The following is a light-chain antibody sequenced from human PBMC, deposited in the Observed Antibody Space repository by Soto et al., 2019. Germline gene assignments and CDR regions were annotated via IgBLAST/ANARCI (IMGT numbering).Light chain of an antibody. CDR2: TAS. CDR1: HSISNN. CDR3: QQSYSIPYS. V-gene: IGKV1-39*01. Sequence: DIPMTQSPTSLSASVGDRVTITCRASHSISNNLNWYQQKPGKAPNLLIYTASSLQSGVPSRFSGSGSGTDFTLTITSLQPEDFATYYCQQSYSIPYSFGQGAKLDIK. J-gene: IGKJ2*03.